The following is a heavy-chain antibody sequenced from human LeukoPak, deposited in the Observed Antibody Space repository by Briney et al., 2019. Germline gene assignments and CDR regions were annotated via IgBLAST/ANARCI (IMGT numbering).Heavy chain of an antibody. CDR2: IYYSGST. Sequence: SETLSLTCTVSGGSIGSGGYYWSWIRQHPGKGLEWIGYIYYSGSTYYNPSLKSRVTISVDTSKNQFSLKLSSVTAADTAVYYCAREWFGAPFDPWGQGTLVTVSS. D-gene: IGHD3-10*01. CDR1: GGSIGSGGYY. CDR3: AREWFGAPFDP. V-gene: IGHV4-31*03. J-gene: IGHJ5*02.